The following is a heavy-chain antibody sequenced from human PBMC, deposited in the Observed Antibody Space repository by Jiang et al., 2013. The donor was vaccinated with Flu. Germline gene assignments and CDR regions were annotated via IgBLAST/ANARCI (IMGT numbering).Heavy chain of an antibody. CDR3: ARDAAPYCGGGSCYGFFDL. Sequence: GASVNVSCKASGYTFPNYGITWVRQAPGQGLELMGWISVYSGDTNSGQKFPGRVTIITDRSTSTVYMELRNLRSDDTGVYYCARDAAPYCGGGSCYGFFDLWGQGTLVTVSS. J-gene: IGHJ4*02. V-gene: IGHV1-18*04. D-gene: IGHD2-15*01. CDR2: ISVYSGDT. CDR1: GYTFPNYG.